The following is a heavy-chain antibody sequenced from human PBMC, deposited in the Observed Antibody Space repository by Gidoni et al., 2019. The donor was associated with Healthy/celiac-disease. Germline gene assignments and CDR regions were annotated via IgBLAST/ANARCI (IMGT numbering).Heavy chain of an antibody. Sequence: EVQLVESGGGLVQPGGSLRLSCAASGFTFSSYSMNWVRQAPGKGLEWVSYISSSSSTIYYADSVKGRFTISRDNAKNSLYLQMNSLRAEDTAVYYCARDLGDIVLMVYAWGGIDYWGQGTLVTVSS. D-gene: IGHD2-8*01. CDR2: ISSSSSTI. V-gene: IGHV3-48*01. CDR3: ARDLGDIVLMVYAWGGIDY. J-gene: IGHJ4*02. CDR1: GFTFSSYS.